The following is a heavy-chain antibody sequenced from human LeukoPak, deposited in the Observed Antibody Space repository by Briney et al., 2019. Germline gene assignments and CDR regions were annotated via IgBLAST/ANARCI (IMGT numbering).Heavy chain of an antibody. V-gene: IGHV3-21*01. CDR2: ISSSSSYI. J-gene: IGHJ4*02. Sequence: GGSLRLSCAASGFTFSSYSMNWVRQAPGKGLEWVSSISSSSSYIYYADSVKGRFTISRDNAKNSLYLQMNSLRAEDTAVYYCAKDGYCSSTSCYHFDYWGQGTLVTVSS. D-gene: IGHD2-2*03. CDR3: AKDGYCSSTSCYHFDY. CDR1: GFTFSSYS.